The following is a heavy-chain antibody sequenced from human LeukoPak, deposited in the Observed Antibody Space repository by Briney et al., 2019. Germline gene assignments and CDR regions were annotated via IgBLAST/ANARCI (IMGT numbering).Heavy chain of an antibody. V-gene: IGHV4-59*01. CDR1: GGSISSYY. D-gene: IGHD2/OR15-2a*01. Sequence: SETLSLTCTVSGGSISSYYWSWIRQPPGKGLEWIGYIYYSGSTNYNPSLKSRVTISVDTSKNQFSLKLSSVTAADTAVYYCARDRTTFKWYFELWGRGTLVTVSS. J-gene: IGHJ2*01. CDR2: IYYSGST. CDR3: ARDRTTFKWYFEL.